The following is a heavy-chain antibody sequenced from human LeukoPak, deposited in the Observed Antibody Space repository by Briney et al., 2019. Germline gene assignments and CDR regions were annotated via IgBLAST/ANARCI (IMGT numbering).Heavy chain of an antibody. V-gene: IGHV1-24*01. Sequence: GASVKVSCKVSGYTLTELSMHWVRQAPGKGLEWMGGFDPEDGETIYAQKFQGRVTMTEDTSTDTAYMELSSLRSEDTAVYYCARESLNLGPFWSGYINWGQGTLVTVSS. CDR2: FDPEDGET. D-gene: IGHD3-3*01. J-gene: IGHJ4*02. CDR1: GYTLTELS. CDR3: ARESLNLGPFWSGYIN.